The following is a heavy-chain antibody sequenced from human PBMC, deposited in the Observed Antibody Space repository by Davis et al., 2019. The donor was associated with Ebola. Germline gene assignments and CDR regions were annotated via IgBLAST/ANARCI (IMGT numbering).Heavy chain of an antibody. CDR3: ARLGITMVP. J-gene: IGHJ5*02. Sequence: MPSETLSLTCAVYTGSFSGFSWSWIRQPPGKGLEWIGSIYYSGSTYYNPSLKSRVTISVDTSKNQFSLKLSSVTAADTAVYYCARLGITMVPWGQGTLVTVSS. CDR2: IYYSGST. CDR1: TGSFSGFS. V-gene: IGHV4-34*01. D-gene: IGHD3-10*01.